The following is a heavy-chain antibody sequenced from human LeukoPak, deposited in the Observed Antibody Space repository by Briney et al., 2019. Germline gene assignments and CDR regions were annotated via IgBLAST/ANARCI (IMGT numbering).Heavy chain of an antibody. CDR3: ASSGPYSSGWYAFDI. V-gene: IGHV3-23*01. J-gene: IGHJ3*02. Sequence: GGSLRLSCAASGFTFGSYAMSWVRQAPGKGLEWVSAISGSGGSTYYADSVKGRFTISRDNSKNTLYLQMNSLGAEDTAVYYCASSGPYSSGWYAFDIWGQGTMVTVSS. CDR2: ISGSGGST. D-gene: IGHD6-19*01. CDR1: GFTFGSYA.